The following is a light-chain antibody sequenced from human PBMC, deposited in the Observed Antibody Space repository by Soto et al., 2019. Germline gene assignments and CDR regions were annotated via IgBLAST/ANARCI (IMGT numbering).Light chain of an antibody. J-gene: IGKJ1*01. V-gene: IGKV3-20*01. CDR1: QTVFSNY. Sequence: EIVLTQSPGTLSLSPGEIATLSCRATQTVFSNYIGWYQQKPGQAPRLLIYGASSRATGIPDRFSGSGSGTDFTLTISRLEPEDFAVYYCQQYGSSSWTFGQGTKVDI. CDR2: GAS. CDR3: QQYGSSSWT.